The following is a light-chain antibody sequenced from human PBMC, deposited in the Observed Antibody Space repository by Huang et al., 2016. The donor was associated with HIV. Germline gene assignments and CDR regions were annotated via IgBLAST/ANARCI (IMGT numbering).Light chain of an antibody. CDR3: HQGYSAPPT. CDR2: AAS. CDR1: QTVSIY. Sequence: VGDRVTMTCRASQTVSIYLNWYRHKPGRAPELLIYAASSVQSGVPSRFSGSGSGTDFTLTISSLQREDVATYYCHQGYSAPPTFGGGTRVEIK. V-gene: IGKV1-39*01. J-gene: IGKJ4*01.